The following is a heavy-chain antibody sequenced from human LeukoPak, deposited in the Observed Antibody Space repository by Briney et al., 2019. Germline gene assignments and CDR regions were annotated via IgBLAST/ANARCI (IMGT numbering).Heavy chain of an antibody. CDR1: GGSINSNSYY. CDR2: IYYSGST. CDR3: VLTGYHPNYFDY. D-gene: IGHD3-9*01. J-gene: IGHJ4*02. V-gene: IGHV4-39*01. Sequence: SETLSLTCTVSGGSINSNSYYWGWIRQPPGKGLEWIGSIYYSGSTYYNPSLKSRVTISVDTSKNQFSLKLSSVTAADTAVYYCVLTGYHPNYFDYWGQGTLVTVSS.